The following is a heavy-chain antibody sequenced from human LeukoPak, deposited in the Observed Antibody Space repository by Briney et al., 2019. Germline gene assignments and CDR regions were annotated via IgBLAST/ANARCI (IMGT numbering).Heavy chain of an antibody. CDR1: GGSISSGGYY. J-gene: IGHJ6*02. CDR3: ARTRYDSSGYYYYYYGMDV. CDR2: IYYSGST. Sequence: SETPSLTCTVSGGSISSGGYYWSWIRQHPGKGLEWIGYIYYSGSTYYNPSLKSRVTISVDTSKNQFSLKLSSVTAADTAVYYCARTRYDSSGYYYYYYGMDVWGQGTTVTVSS. V-gene: IGHV4-31*03. D-gene: IGHD3-22*01.